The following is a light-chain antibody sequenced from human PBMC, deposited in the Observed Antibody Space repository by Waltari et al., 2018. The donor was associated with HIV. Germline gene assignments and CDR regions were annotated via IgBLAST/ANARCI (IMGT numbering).Light chain of an antibody. CDR3: QVWDSATDHVL. J-gene: IGLJ2*01. V-gene: IGLV3-21*04. Sequence: SSRLTQPPPVSVAPGQTATITCGAIHLESTSVHWYQQKAGQAPVVVMSYDTDRPAGIAERFSGFNSGHSATLIISRVGAGDEADYYCQVWDSATDHVLFGGGTRLTVL. CDR2: YDT. CDR1: HLESTS.